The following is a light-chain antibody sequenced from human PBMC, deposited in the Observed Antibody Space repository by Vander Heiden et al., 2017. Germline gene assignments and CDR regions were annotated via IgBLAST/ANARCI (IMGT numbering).Light chain of an antibody. CDR2: ENN. CDR1: SYKNGMNI. CDR3: GTWNSNLNLAM. V-gene: IGLV1-51*01. Sequence: SLLPLSPSISSPPRQKVSITGTGSSYKNGMNIGSCYQQLPWTAPQHLIFENNKRPSGIPDRCSGCKADTSATLDITGLQTGDEAAYFCGTWNSNLNLAMFGRGTHLTVL. J-gene: IGLJ7*01.